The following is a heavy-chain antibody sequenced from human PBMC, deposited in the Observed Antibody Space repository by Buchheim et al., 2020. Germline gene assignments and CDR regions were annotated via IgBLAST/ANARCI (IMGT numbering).Heavy chain of an antibody. Sequence: QVQLVQSGAEVKEPGASVKVSCKASGYTFTSYQIHWVRQAPGQGLEWMGIINPSGGSTAYAQRFQGVATMTRDMSTSTVHMELSSLRSEDTAVYYCTRRGSGSYLYDYWGQGTL. CDR1: GYTFTSYQ. CDR2: INPSGGST. V-gene: IGHV1-46*03. D-gene: IGHD3-10*01. J-gene: IGHJ4*02. CDR3: TRRGSGSYLYDY.